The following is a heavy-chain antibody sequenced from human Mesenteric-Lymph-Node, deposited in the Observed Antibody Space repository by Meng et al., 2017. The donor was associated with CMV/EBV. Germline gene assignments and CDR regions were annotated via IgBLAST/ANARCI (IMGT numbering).Heavy chain of an antibody. CDR1: GGSFSGYY. CDR3: ARGSSYDILTGYFDY. V-gene: IGHV4-34*01. Sequence: PRGGAGLLYPSETLSVTCAVYGGSFSGYYWNWIRQSPEKGLEWIGEINHSGSTTYNPSFTSRIIISVDTSTNQISLNMSSVTAADTAVYYCARGSSYDILTGYFDYWGQGALVTVSS. J-gene: IGHJ4*02. D-gene: IGHD3-9*01. CDR2: INHSGST.